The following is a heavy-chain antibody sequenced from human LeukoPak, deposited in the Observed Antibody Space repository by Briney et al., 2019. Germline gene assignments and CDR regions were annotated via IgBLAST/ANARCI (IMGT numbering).Heavy chain of an antibody. CDR2: IAHDGSNK. V-gene: IGHV3-30*03. Sequence: PGGSLRLSCAASGFTFSHHGMHWVRQAPGKGLEWVALIAHDGSNKYYADSVKGRFTISRDNSRSILYLQMNSLRPEDTAVYSCARSFFQWNYGSCLDSWGQGTLVTVSS. CDR1: GFTFSHHG. CDR3: ARSFFQWNYGSCLDS. J-gene: IGHJ4*02. D-gene: IGHD1-7*01.